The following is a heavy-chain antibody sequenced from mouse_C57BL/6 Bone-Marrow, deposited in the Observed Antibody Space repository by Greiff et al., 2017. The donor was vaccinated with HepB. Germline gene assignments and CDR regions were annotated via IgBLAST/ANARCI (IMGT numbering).Heavy chain of an antibody. Sequence: VQLKQSGAELVRPGASVKLSCTASGFNIKDDYMHWVKQRPEQGLEWIGWIDPENGDTEYASKFQGKATITADTSSNTAYLQLSSLTSEDTAVYYCTTWDGTGTWGQGTTLTVSS. CDR2: IDPENGDT. CDR3: TTWDGTGT. CDR1: GFNIKDDY. D-gene: IGHD4-1*01. V-gene: IGHV14-4*01. J-gene: IGHJ2*01.